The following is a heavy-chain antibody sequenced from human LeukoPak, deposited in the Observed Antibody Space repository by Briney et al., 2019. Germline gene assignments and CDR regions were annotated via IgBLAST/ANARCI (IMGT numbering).Heavy chain of an antibody. CDR2: IYTSGST. V-gene: IGHV4-4*07. J-gene: IGHJ6*02. CDR1: GCSISSYY. D-gene: IGHD1-1*01. CDR3: ARNLERPGYYYCYYGMDV. Sequence: SETLSLTCTVSGCSISSYYWSWIRQPAGKGLEWIWRIYTSGSTNYNPSLKSRVTMSVDTSKNQFSLKLSSVTAADTAVYYCARNLERPGYYYCYYGMDVWGQGTTVTVSS.